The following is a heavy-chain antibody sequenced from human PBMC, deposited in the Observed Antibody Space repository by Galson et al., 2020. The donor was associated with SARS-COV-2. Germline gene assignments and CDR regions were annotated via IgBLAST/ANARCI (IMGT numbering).Heavy chain of an antibody. CDR3: PTYLDYSGYDYFTY. D-gene: IGHD5-12*01. V-gene: IGHV1-18*01. J-gene: IGHJ4*01. CDR2: ISAYNGNT. CDR1: GYTFTSYG. Sequence: ASVKVSCKASGYTFTSYGISWVRQAPGQGLEWMGWISAYNGNTNYAQKLQGRVTMTTDTSTSTAYMELRSLRSDATAVYYCPTYLDYSGYDYFTYSGPGTLLTFSS.